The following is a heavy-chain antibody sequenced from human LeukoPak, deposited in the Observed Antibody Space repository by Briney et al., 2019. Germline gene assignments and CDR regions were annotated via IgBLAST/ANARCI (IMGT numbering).Heavy chain of an antibody. CDR2: IYDVGST. D-gene: IGHD6-13*01. V-gene: IGHV4-38-2*02. J-gene: IGHJ4*02. CDR1: GYSISSGYS. CDR3: ARRRIAAAGGFDY. Sequence: SETLSLTCIVSGYSISSGYSWGGIRQPPGRGLEWIGSIYDVGSTYYTPSLKSRATISVDTSKNQFSLKLSSVTAADTAVYYCARRRIAAAGGFDYWGQGILVTVSS.